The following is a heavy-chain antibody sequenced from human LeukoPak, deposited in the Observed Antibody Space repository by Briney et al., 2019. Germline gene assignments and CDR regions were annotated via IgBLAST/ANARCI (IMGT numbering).Heavy chain of an antibody. D-gene: IGHD4-23*01. V-gene: IGHV1-58*01. CDR2: IVVGSGNT. CDR3: AADPHLPSNYGGNSARFDP. CDR1: GFTFSSSA. Sequence: SVKVSCKASGFTFSSSAVQWVRQARGQRLEWIGWIVVGSGNTNYVRKFQERVTITRDMSTNTAYMELSSLRSEDTAVYYCAADPHLPSNYGGNSARFDPWGQGTLVTVSS. J-gene: IGHJ5*02.